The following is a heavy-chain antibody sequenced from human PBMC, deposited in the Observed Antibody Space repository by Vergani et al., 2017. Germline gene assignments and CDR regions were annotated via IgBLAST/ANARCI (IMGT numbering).Heavy chain of an antibody. Sequence: QVQLVESGGGVVQPGRSLRLSCAASGFTFSSYAMHWVRQAPGKGLEWVAVISYDGSNKYYADSVKGRFTISRDNSKNTLYLQMNSLRAEDTAVYYCARDXGGENYDILTGYYIIEGYFDYWGQGTLVTVSS. V-gene: IGHV3-30*01. CDR3: ARDXGGENYDILTGYYIIEGYFDY. CDR1: GFTFSSYA. D-gene: IGHD3-9*01. J-gene: IGHJ4*02. CDR2: ISYDGSNK.